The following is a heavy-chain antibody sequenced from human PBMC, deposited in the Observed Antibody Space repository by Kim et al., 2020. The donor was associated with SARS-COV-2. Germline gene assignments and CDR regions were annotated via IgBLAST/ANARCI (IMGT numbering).Heavy chain of an antibody. CDR3: ARVPRWYYYYGMDV. Sequence: SVKVSCKASGGTFSSYAISWVRQAPGQGLEWMGGIIPIFGTANYAQQFQGRVTITADESTSTAYMELSSLRSEDTAVYYCARVPRWYYYYGMDVWGQGTTVTVSS. CDR2: IIPIFGTA. V-gene: IGHV1-69*13. CDR1: GGTFSSYA. J-gene: IGHJ6*02. D-gene: IGHD3-16*02.